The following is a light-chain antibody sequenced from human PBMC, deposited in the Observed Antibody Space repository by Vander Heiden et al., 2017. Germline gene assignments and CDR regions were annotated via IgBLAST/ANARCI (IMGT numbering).Light chain of an antibody. CDR2: GNS. CDR3: QSYDSSLIGYV. Sequence: QSVLTQPPSVSVAPGQRLSIPCTGRSSNIGAGYDVHWYQQLPGTAPKLLIYGNSNRPSGVPDRFSGSKSGTSASLAITGLQAEDEADYYCQSYDSSLIGYVFGNGTKVTVL. CDR1: SSNIGAGYD. V-gene: IGLV1-40*01. J-gene: IGLJ1*01.